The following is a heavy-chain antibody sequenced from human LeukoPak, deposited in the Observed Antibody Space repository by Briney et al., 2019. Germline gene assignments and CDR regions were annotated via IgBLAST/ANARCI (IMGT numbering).Heavy chain of an antibody. Sequence: ASVKVSCKASGYTFTSYYMHWVRQAPGQGLEWMGWINPNSGGTNYAQKFQGRVTMTRDTSISTAYMELSRLRSDDTAVYYCARDPDYYGSGTYFDYWGQGTLVTVSS. D-gene: IGHD3-10*01. V-gene: IGHV1-2*02. CDR2: INPNSGGT. CDR3: ARDPDYYGSGTYFDY. CDR1: GYTFTSYY. J-gene: IGHJ4*02.